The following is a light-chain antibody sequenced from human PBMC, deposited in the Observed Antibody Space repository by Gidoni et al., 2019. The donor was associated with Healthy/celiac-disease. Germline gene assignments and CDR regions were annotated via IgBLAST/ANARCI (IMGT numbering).Light chain of an antibody. J-gene: IGKJ1*01. Sequence: PGERATLSCRASQSVSSSYLAWYQQKPGQAPRLLIYGASSRATGIPDRFSGSGSGTDFTLTISRLEPEDFAVYYCQQYGSSPRTFGQGTKVE. CDR1: QSVSSSY. CDR2: GAS. CDR3: QQYGSSPRT. V-gene: IGKV3-20*01.